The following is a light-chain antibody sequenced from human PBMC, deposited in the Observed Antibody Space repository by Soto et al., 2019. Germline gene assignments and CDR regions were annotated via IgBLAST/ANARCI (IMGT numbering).Light chain of an antibody. CDR3: QKYNDAPR. J-gene: IGKJ3*01. V-gene: IGKV1-27*01. Sequence: DIHMTQSPSSLSASVVDRGTISCRASQSIRNFLAWYQQQPGKVPKLLIYAASTLQSGVPSRFSASGSGTHFTHTISSLQPEDVATYYCQKYNDAPRFGPGTKVDIK. CDR1: QSIRNF. CDR2: AAS.